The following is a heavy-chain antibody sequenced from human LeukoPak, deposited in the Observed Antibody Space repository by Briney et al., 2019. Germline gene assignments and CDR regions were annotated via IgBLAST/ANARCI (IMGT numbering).Heavy chain of an antibody. D-gene: IGHD6-19*01. CDR3: ARSSRGKQWLVPSHYYYYGMDV. V-gene: IGHV4-59*01. CDR1: GGSISSYY. J-gene: IGHJ6*02. Sequence: PSETLSLTCTVSGGSISSYYWSWIRQPPGKGLEWIGYIYYSGSTNYNPSLKSRVTISVDTSKNQFSLKLSSVTAADTAVYYCARSSRGKQWLVPSHYYYYGMDVWGQGTTVTVSS. CDR2: IYYSGST.